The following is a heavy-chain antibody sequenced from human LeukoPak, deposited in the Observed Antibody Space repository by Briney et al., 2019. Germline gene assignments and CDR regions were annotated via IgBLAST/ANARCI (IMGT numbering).Heavy chain of an antibody. V-gene: IGHV3-9*01. D-gene: IGHD7-27*01. CDR1: GFTFDDYA. CDR2: ISWNSGSI. J-gene: IGHJ6*02. CDR3: ERDMYSGEGHSMDV. Sequence: GGSLRLSCAASGFTFDDYAMHWVRQAPGKGLEWVSGISWNSGSIGYADSVKGRFTISRDNAKNSLYLQMNSLRAEDTALNYCERDMYSGEGHSMDVWGQGTTVTVSS.